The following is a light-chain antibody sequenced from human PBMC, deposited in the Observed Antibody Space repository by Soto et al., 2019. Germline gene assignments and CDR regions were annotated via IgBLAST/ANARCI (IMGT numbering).Light chain of an antibody. V-gene: IGKV3-20*01. CDR2: DAS. J-gene: IGKJ5*01. CDR3: QQYGSSPNT. Sequence: VLTQSPGTLSLSPGERGTLSCRASQSVTSSRLAWYQQKPGQAPRLLIYDASSRAAGIPDRFSASGSGTDYTLTISRLEPEDFAVYYCQQYGSSPNTFGQGTRLEIK. CDR1: QSVTSSR.